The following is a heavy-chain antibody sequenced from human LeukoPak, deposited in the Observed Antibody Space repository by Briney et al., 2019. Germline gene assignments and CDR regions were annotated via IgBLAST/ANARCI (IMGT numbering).Heavy chain of an antibody. CDR3: ARGGNDAFDI. J-gene: IGHJ3*02. CDR1: GVSISSYF. D-gene: IGHD3-10*01. Sequence: SETLSLTCTVSGVSISSYFWSWIRQPPGKGLEWIGYIYSSGSTNYNPSLKSRVTISIDTSKNQFSLKLSSVTAADTAVYYCARGGNDAFDIWGQGTMVTASS. CDR2: IYSSGST. V-gene: IGHV4-59*01.